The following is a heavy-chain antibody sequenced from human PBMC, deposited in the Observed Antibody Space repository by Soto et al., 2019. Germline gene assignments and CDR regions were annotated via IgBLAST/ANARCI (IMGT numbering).Heavy chain of an antibody. Sequence: PGGSLRLSCAVSGFNVRSYWMSWVRQAPGKGLEWVASIKEDGSEIYYLQSVRGRFAISRGSAANALQLAMNYLSAEDTATYFCARDIGFDYVNWGQGTLVTVSS. CDR2: IKEDGSEI. V-gene: IGHV3-7*01. D-gene: IGHD3-16*01. J-gene: IGHJ4*02. CDR3: ARDIGFDYVN. CDR1: GFNVRSYW.